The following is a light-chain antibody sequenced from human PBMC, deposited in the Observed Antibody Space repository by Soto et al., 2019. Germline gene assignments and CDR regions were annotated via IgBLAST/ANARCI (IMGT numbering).Light chain of an antibody. CDR2: GAS. Sequence: DIVMTQSPATLSVAPGERVTFSCRASQGVSRKLAWYQHKPGQAPRLLISGASTRATGIPARFSGSGSGTEFTLTISSLQSEDCALYYCQQYHTWPFTFGRGTKVEIK. V-gene: IGKV3-15*01. J-gene: IGKJ4*01. CDR1: QGVSRK. CDR3: QQYHTWPFT.